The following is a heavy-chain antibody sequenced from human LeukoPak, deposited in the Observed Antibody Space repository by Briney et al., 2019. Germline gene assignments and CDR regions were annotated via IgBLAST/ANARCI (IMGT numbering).Heavy chain of an antibody. CDR3: ARRAVEMATSCFDY. CDR2: IYYSGST. Sequence: SETLSLTCTVSGGSISSYYWSWIRQPPGKGLEWIGYIYYSGSTNYNPSLKSRVTILVDTSKNQFSLKLSSVTAADTAVYYCARRAVEMATSCFDYWGQGTLVTVSS. CDR1: GGSISSYY. J-gene: IGHJ4*02. V-gene: IGHV4-59*01. D-gene: IGHD5-24*01.